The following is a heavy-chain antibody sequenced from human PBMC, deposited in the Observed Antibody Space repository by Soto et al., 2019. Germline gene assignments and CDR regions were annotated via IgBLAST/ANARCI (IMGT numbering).Heavy chain of an antibody. V-gene: IGHV1-69*13. CDR1: VGPFGDYT. Sequence: VKVYCKASVGPFGDYTNNWVRQAPGQRLEWMGGIIPIFDTANYAEKFQGRVTITADESTSTSYLELRSLRSDDTAMYYCGRCRTDSYAMDVWGQGTTVTVSS. D-gene: IGHD1-1*01. J-gene: IGHJ6*02. CDR2: IIPIFDTA. CDR3: GRCRTDSYAMDV.